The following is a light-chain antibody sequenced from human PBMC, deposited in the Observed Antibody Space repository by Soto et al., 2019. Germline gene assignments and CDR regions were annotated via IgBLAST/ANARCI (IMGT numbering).Light chain of an antibody. V-gene: IGKV3-15*01. CDR1: QSVSSN. CDR2: CI. CDR3: QQYYNWPPFT. J-gene: IGKJ2*01. Sequence: EIVMTQSPATLSVSPGERATLSCRASQSVSSNLAWYQQKTWPGSQAPHLWCIHQGHWYPSQVQWQWVWTEFTLTISSLQSEDFAVYFCQQYYNWPPFTFGQGTKVEIK.